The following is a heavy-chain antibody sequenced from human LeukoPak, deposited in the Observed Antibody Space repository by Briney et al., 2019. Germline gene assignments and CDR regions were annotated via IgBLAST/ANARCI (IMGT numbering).Heavy chain of an antibody. V-gene: IGHV1-24*01. CDR3: ATSGLRLDILPGYYAGWDALDI. Sequence: ASVKGSCKGSGYTLTELSMHGVRQAPGKGLEGMGVHDPKDGETIYAQKFQGRVTMTEDTSIDTAYMELSSLRSEDTAVYVCATSGLRLDILPGYYAGWDALDIWGQGTLVTVSS. CDR1: GYTLTELS. CDR2: HDPKDGET. D-gene: IGHD3-9*01. J-gene: IGHJ3*02.